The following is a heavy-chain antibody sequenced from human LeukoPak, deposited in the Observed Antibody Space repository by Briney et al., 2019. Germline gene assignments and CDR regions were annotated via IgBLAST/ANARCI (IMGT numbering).Heavy chain of an antibody. J-gene: IGHJ4*02. CDR2: ISYDGSNK. V-gene: IGHV3-30*18. Sequence: GRSLRLSCAASGFTSSSYGMHWVRQAPGKGLEWVAAISYDGSNKYYADSVKGRFTISRDNSKNTLYLQMNSLRAEDTAVYYCAKCLHSSGYPPFDYWGQGTLVTVSS. CDR1: GFTSSSYG. D-gene: IGHD3-22*01. CDR3: AKCLHSSGYPPFDY.